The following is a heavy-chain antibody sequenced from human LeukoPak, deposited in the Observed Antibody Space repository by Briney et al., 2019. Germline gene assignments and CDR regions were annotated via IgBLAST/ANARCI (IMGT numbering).Heavy chain of an antibody. CDR2: INYSGNT. J-gene: IGHJ4*02. D-gene: IGHD1/OR15-1a*01. CDR1: GGSISDYY. CDR3: ARLNVLNNSVLHHFDR. Sequence: PSETLSLTCTVSGGSISDYYWSWIRQPPGKGLEWIAYINYSGNTDYNPSLKSRVTISVDTFKNHFSLKLNSVTAADTAVYYCARLNVLNNSVLHHFDRWGQGTLVTVSS. V-gene: IGHV4-59*08.